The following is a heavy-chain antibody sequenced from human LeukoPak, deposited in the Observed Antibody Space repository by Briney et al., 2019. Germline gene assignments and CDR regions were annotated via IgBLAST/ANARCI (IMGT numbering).Heavy chain of an antibody. J-gene: IGHJ4*02. D-gene: IGHD4-23*01. Sequence: GGSLRLSCAASGFTFSSYAMHWVRQAPGKGLEWVAVISYDGSNKYYADSVKGRFTISRDNSKNTLYLQMNSLRAEDTAVYYCARGSTVVTADYWGQGTLVTVSS. V-gene: IGHV3-30-3*01. CDR1: GFTFSSYA. CDR3: ARGSTVVTADY. CDR2: ISYDGSNK.